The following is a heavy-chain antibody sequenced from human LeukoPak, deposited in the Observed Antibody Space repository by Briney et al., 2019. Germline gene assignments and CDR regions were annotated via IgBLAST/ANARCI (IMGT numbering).Heavy chain of an antibody. Sequence: SETLSLTCTVSGGSISSSCYYWGWIRQTPGKGLEWIGSIYYSGSTYYNPSLKSRVTISVDTSKNQFSLKLSSVTAADTAVYYCARRRVVVVAATYDYWGQGTLVTVSS. CDR2: IYYSGST. V-gene: IGHV4-39*01. CDR3: ARRRVVVVAATYDY. J-gene: IGHJ4*02. CDR1: GGSISSSCYY. D-gene: IGHD2-15*01.